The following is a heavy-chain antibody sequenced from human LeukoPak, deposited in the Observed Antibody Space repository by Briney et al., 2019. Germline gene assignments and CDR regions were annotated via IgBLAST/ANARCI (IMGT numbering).Heavy chain of an antibody. D-gene: IGHD1-26*01. CDR2: ISAYNGNT. J-gene: IGHJ4*02. Sequence: ASVKVSCKASGYTFTSYGISWVRQAPGQGLEWMGWISAYNGNTNYAQKLQGRVTMTTDTSTSTAYMELRSLRSDDTAVYYCARAPPIVGAAYYFDYWGQGTLVTDSS. V-gene: IGHV1-18*01. CDR1: GYTFTSYG. CDR3: ARAPPIVGAAYYFDY.